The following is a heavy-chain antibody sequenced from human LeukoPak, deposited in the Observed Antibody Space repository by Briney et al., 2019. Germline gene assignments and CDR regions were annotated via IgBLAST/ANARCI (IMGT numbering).Heavy chain of an antibody. CDR2: ISYDGSNK. V-gene: IGHV3-30-3*01. CDR3: ARDVEDY. Sequence: GGSLRLSCAASGFTFSSYAMHWVRQAPGKGLEWVAVISYDGSNKYYADSVKGRFTISRDNSKNTLYLQMNSLRAEDTAVYYCARDVEDYWGQGTLVTVSS. D-gene: IGHD3-3*01. CDR1: GFTFSSYA. J-gene: IGHJ4*02.